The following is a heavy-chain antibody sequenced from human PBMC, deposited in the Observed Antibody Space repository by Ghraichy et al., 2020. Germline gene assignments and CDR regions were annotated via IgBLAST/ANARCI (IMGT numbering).Heavy chain of an antibody. Sequence: GSLRLSCATSGFNLGVFTMNWLRWAPNKGLQWVASISSDASRIYYAGSLRGRFTISRDNAMHSVYLQMNSLTVEDTATYYCVRADGSGSFYYWGQGTQVTVSS. V-gene: IGHV3-21*01. J-gene: IGHJ4*02. D-gene: IGHD3-10*01. CDR3: VRADGSGSFYY. CDR1: GFNLGVFT. CDR2: ISSDASRI.